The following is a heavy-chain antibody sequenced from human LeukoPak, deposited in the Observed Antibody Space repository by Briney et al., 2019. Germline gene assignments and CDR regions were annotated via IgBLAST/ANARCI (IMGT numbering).Heavy chain of an antibody. D-gene: IGHD3-22*01. CDR2: ISYDGSNK. CDR1: GFTFSSYA. Sequence: GGSLRLSCAASGFTFSSYAMHWVRRAPGKGLEWVAVISYDGSNKYYADSVKGRFTISRDNSKNTLYLQMNSLRAEDTAVYYCASTSGSELDYWGQGTLVTVSS. J-gene: IGHJ4*02. V-gene: IGHV3-30-3*01. CDR3: ASTSGSELDY.